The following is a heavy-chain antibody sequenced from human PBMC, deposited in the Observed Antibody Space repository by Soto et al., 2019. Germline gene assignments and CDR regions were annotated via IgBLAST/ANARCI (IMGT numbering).Heavy chain of an antibody. CDR2: ISGSGGST. V-gene: IGHV3-23*01. J-gene: IGHJ3*02. CDR1: GFTFSSYA. CDR3: AKDWRYCSSTSCPGGAFDI. D-gene: IGHD2-2*01. Sequence: TGGSLRLSCAASGFTFSSYAMSWVRQAPGKGLEWVSAISGSGGSTYYADSVKGRFTISRDNSKNTLYLQMNSLRAEDTAVYYCAKDWRYCSSTSCPGGAFDIWGQGTMVTVSS.